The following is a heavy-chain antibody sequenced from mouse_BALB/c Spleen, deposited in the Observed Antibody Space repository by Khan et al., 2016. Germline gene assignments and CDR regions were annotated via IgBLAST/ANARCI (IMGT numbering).Heavy chain of an antibody. CDR1: GYSITSDYA. Sequence: EVKLEESGPGLVKPSQSLSLTCTVSGYSITSDYAWNWIRQFPGNKLEWMGYISYSGSTSYNPSLKSRISITRDTSKNQFFLQLNSVTTEDTATXYCASYYYGSSYFDYWGQGTTLTVSS. CDR3: ASYYYGSSYFDY. CDR2: ISYSGST. V-gene: IGHV3-2*02. D-gene: IGHD1-1*01. J-gene: IGHJ2*01.